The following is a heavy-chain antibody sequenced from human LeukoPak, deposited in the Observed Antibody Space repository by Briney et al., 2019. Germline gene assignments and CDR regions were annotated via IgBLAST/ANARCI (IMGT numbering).Heavy chain of an antibody. V-gene: IGHV3-23*01. J-gene: IGHJ4*02. Sequence: PGGSLRLSCAASGFTFSSYAMSWVRQAPGKGLEWVSPISGSGGSTYYADSVKGRFTISRDNSKNTLYLQMNSLRAEDKAVYYCASCPPQFDKYDIVTGYEPLDYWGEGTLVTVSS. CDR2: ISGSGGST. CDR1: GFTFSSYA. CDR3: ASCPPQFDKYDIVTGYEPLDY. D-gene: IGHD3-9*01.